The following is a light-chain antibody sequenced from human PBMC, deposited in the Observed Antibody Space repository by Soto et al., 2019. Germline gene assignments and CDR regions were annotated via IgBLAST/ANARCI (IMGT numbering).Light chain of an antibody. V-gene: IGLV2-14*01. J-gene: IGLJ7*01. CDR1: SIDVGGYNY. CDR2: EVS. CDR3: SSYTSNRTAV. Sequence: QSALTQPASVSGSPGQSITISCTGTSIDVGGYNYVSWYQQHPGKAPKLMIYEVSNRPSGFSNRFSGSKSGNTAALTISGLQAEDEADYYCSSYTSNRTAVLGGGTQLTVL.